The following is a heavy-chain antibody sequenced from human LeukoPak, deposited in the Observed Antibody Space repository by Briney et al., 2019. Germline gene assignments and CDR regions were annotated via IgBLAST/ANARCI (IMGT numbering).Heavy chain of an antibody. V-gene: IGHV4-34*01. J-gene: IGHJ4*02. CDR1: GGSFSGYY. CDR3: ARWGSYGYGGDY. CDR2: INHSGST. D-gene: IGHD5-18*01. Sequence: SETLSLTCDVYGGSFSGYYWSWIRQPPGKGLEWIGEINHSGSTYYNPSLKSRVTMSVDTSKNQFSLKLSSVTAADTAVYYCARWGSYGYGGDYWGQGTLVTVSS.